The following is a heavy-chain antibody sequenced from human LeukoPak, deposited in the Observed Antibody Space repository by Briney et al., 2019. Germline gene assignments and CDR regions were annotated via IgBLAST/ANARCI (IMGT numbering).Heavy chain of an antibody. J-gene: IGHJ3*02. CDR2: INPNSGGT. CDR1: GGTFSSYA. D-gene: IGHD3-22*01. Sequence: GGSVKVSCKASGGTFSSYAISWVRQAPGQGLGWMGWINPNSGGTNYAQKFQDWVTMTRDTSISTAYMELSRLRSDDTAVYYCARAARVTMIVVSQEKDAFDIWGQGTMVTVSS. V-gene: IGHV1-2*04. CDR3: ARAARVTMIVVSQEKDAFDI.